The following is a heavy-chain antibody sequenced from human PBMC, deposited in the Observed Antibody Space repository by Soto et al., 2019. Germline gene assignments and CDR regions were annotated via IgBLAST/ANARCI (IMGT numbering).Heavy chain of an antibody. CDR3: ARTYSRSYITLFHH. CDR1: GYSISSGYY. V-gene: IGHV4-38-2*01. J-gene: IGHJ1*01. D-gene: IGHD1-26*01. CDR2: IYHGGST. Sequence: PSETLSLTCAVSGYSISSGYYWGWIRQTPGRGLEWIGSIYHGGSTYNNPSLKSRVTISVDTSKNHLSLKLSSVTAADTAVYYCARTYSRSYITLFHHWGQGTLVTVSS.